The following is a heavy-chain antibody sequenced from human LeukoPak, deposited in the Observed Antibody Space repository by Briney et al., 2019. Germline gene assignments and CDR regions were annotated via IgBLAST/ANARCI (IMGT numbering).Heavy chain of an antibody. CDR1: GGSISSHY. CDR3: ARERSDWFDP. V-gene: IGHV4-59*11. CDR2: IYYSGST. Sequence: PSETLSLTXTVSGGSISSHYWSWIRQSPGKGLEWIGYIYYSGSTNYNPSLKSRVTISVDTSKNQFSLKLSSVTAADTAVYYCARERSDWFDPWGQGTLVTVSS. J-gene: IGHJ5*02.